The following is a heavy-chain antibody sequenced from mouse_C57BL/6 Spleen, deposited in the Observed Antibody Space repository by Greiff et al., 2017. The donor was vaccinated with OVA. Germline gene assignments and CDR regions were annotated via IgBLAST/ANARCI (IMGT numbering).Heavy chain of an antibody. Sequence: QVQLQQSGAELVKPGASVKISCKASGYAFSSYWMNWVKQRPGKGLEWIGQIYPGYGDTNYNGKFKGKATLTADKSSSTAYMQLSSLTSEDSAVYFCARSPYYYGSSSGYFDVWGTGTTVTVSS. CDR3: ARSPYYYGSSSGYFDV. J-gene: IGHJ1*03. V-gene: IGHV1-80*01. CDR1: GYAFSSYW. CDR2: IYPGYGDT. D-gene: IGHD1-1*01.